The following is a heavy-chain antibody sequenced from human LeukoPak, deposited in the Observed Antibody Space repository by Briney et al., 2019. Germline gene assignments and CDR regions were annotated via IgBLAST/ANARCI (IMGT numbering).Heavy chain of an antibody. V-gene: IGHV1-69*01. Sequence: SVKVSCKASGGTFSSYAISWARQAPGQGLEWMGGIIPIFGTANYAQKFQGRVTITADESTSTAYMELSSLRSEDTAVYYCARDQSSSWHHTDYWGQGTLVTVSS. CDR3: ARDQSSSWHHTDY. CDR2: IIPIFGTA. J-gene: IGHJ4*02. CDR1: GGTFSSYA. D-gene: IGHD6-13*01.